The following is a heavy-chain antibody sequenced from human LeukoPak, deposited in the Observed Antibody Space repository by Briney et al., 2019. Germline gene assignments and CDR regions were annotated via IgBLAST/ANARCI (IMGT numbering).Heavy chain of an antibody. V-gene: IGHV3-23*01. Sequence: GGSLRLSCAASGFTFDNHAMTWVRQAPGKGLEWVSVITGSGDARYYADSVKGRFTISRDNSKNTLHLQMNTLRVEDTALYYCAKDILTYYYGTSGYYFDYWGQGALVTVSS. CDR1: GFTFDNHA. CDR3: AKDILTYYYGTSGYYFDY. D-gene: IGHD3-3*01. CDR2: ITGSGDAR. J-gene: IGHJ4*02.